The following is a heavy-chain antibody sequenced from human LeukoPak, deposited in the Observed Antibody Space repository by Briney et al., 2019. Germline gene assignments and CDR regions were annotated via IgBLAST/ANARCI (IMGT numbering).Heavy chain of an antibody. CDR1: GFTFSDYY. D-gene: IGHD6-6*01. Sequence: GGSLRLSCAASGFTFSDYYMSWIRQAPGKGLEWVSYITSSGSTIYYADSMKGRFTISRDNAKHSLFLQLDSLRAEDTAVYYCARIGRPAAFDIWGQGTLVIVPS. CDR2: ITSSGSTI. CDR3: ARIGRPAAFDI. V-gene: IGHV3-11*01. J-gene: IGHJ3*02.